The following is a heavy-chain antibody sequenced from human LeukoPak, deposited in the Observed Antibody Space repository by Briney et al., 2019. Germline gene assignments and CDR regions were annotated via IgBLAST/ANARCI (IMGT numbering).Heavy chain of an antibody. J-gene: IGHJ4*02. CDR3: ASSLASARAAGYYFDF. V-gene: IGHV3-64*04. CDR2: ISDSGGST. Sequence: GGSLRLSCSASGFPFSSYAMHWVRQAPGKGLEYVSAISDSGGSTYYADSVKGRFTISRDNSKNTLYLQMNSLRAEDTAVYYCASSLASARAAGYYFDFWGQGTLVTVSS. D-gene: IGHD6-6*01. CDR1: GFPFSSYA.